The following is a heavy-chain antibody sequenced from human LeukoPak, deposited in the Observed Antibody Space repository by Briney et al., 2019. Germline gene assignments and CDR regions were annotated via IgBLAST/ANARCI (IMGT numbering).Heavy chain of an antibody. Sequence: PGGSLRLPCAASGFTFSSYAMSWVRQAPGKGLEWVSAISGSGGSTYYADSVKGRFTISRDNSKNTLYLQMNSLRAEDTAVYYCAKDHKNYDFWSGYSTGQFDYWGQGTLVTVSS. V-gene: IGHV3-23*01. CDR2: ISGSGGST. CDR3: AKDHKNYDFWSGYSTGQFDY. J-gene: IGHJ4*02. CDR1: GFTFSSYA. D-gene: IGHD3-3*01.